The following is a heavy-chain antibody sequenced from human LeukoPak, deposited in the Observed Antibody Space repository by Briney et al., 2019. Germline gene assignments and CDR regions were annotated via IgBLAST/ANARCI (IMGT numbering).Heavy chain of an antibody. CDR3: AKGAIWFGEVFDY. CDR2: ISGSGGST. V-gene: IGHV3-23*01. J-gene: IGHJ4*02. CDR1: GFTFSSYA. Sequence: PGGSLRLSCAASGFTFSSYAMSWVRQARGRGLEWVSAISGSGGSTYYADSVKGRFTISRDNSKNTLYLQMNSLRAEDTAVYYCAKGAIWFGEVFDYWGQGTLVTVSS. D-gene: IGHD3-10*01.